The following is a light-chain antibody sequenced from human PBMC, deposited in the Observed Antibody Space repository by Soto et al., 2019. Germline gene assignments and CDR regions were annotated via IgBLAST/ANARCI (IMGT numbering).Light chain of an antibody. J-gene: IGLJ2*01. CDR3: NSYTNSSTLV. CDR2: EVT. V-gene: IGLV2-14*01. CDR1: SSDVGGYNY. Sequence: QSALTQPASVSGSPGQSITISCTGTSSDVGGYNYVSWYQQHPGKAPKLMIYEVTNRPSGISARFSASKSGNTASLTISGLQAEDEADYYCNSYTNSSTLVFGGGTKLTVL.